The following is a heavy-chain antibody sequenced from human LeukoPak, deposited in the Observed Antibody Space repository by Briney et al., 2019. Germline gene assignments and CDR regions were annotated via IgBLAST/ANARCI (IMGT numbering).Heavy chain of an antibody. V-gene: IGHV1-2*02. D-gene: IGHD1-26*01. Sequence: GASVNVSCKASGYTFTSYGISWVRQAPGQGLEWMGWINPNSGDTDYAQKFQGRVTMTRDTSISTAYMELSRLRSDDTAVYYCARDMDSGPDLFDYWGQGTLVTVSS. CDR3: ARDMDSGPDLFDY. J-gene: IGHJ4*02. CDR1: GYTFTSYG. CDR2: INPNSGDT.